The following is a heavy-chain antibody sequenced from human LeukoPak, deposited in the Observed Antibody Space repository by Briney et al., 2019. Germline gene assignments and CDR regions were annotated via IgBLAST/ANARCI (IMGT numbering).Heavy chain of an antibody. Sequence: SETLSPTCTVSGGSISSYYWSWIRQPPGMGPEWIGYIYYSGSTNYNPSLKSRVTISVDTSKNQFSLKLSSVTAADTAVYYCARGYYYYYMDVWGKGTTVTVSS. V-gene: IGHV4-59*01. CDR3: ARGYYYYYMDV. J-gene: IGHJ6*03. CDR1: GGSISSYY. CDR2: IYYSGST.